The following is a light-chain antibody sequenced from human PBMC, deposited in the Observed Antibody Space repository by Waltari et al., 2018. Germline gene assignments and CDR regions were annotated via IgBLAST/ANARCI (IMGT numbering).Light chain of an antibody. J-gene: IGLJ3*02. Sequence: QVVLTQSPSASASLGASVKLTCTLSSGHSSYAIAWHQQQPEKGPRYLMKVKSDGSHSKGDGIPDRLSGSSSGAEHYLTISSLQSEDEADYSCQTWGTGYWVFGGGTKLTVL. V-gene: IGLV4-69*01. CDR1: SGHSSYA. CDR2: VKSDGSH. CDR3: QTWGTGYWV.